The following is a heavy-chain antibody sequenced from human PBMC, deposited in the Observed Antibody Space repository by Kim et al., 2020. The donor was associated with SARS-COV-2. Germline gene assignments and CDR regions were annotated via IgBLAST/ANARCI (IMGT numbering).Heavy chain of an antibody. V-gene: IGHV3-15*01. CDR3: TTDAQPYYYYYGMDV. D-gene: IGHD2-2*01. J-gene: IGHJ6*02. Sequence: APVKGRFTSSRDDSRTTLYLQMKSLKTEDTAVYYCTTDAQPYYYYYGMDVWGQGTTVTVSS.